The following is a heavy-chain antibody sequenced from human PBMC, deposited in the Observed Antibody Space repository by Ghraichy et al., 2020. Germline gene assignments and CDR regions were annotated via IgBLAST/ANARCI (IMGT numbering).Heavy chain of an antibody. J-gene: IGHJ6*02. CDR2: ISGSGDST. CDR1: GFTFSSYA. CDR3: AKGVAEYYYIMDV. D-gene: IGHD6-19*01. Sequence: LSLTCAASGFTFSSYAMSWVRQAPGKGLEWVSTISGSGDSTYCADSVKGRCTISRDNSKNTLSLQMNSLRAEDTALYYCAKGVAEYYYIMDVWGQGTTVTVSS. V-gene: IGHV3-23*01.